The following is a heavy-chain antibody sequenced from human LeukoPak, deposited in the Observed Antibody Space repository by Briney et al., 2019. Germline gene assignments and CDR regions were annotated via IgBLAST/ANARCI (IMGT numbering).Heavy chain of an antibody. Sequence: GRSLRLSCVGSGFTFDDYAMHWVRQAPGKGLEWVSGISWNSGRRGYADSVKGRFTISRDNAKTSLYLQMNSLRAEDMALYYCARDYGGSSPFDYWGQGTLVTVSS. D-gene: IGHD4-23*01. CDR1: GFTFDDYA. CDR3: ARDYGGSSPFDY. V-gene: IGHV3-9*03. J-gene: IGHJ4*02. CDR2: ISWNSGRR.